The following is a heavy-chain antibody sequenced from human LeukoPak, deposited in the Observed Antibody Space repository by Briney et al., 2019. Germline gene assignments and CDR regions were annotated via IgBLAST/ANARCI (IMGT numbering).Heavy chain of an antibody. Sequence: GRSLRLSCAASGFTFSSYAMHWVRQAPGKGLEWVAVISYDGSNKYYADSVKGRFTISRDNSKNTLYLQMNSLGAEDTAVYYCARSREDVYYPSLRGTEYYFDYWGQGTLVTVSS. CDR3: ARSREDVYYPSLRGTEYYFDY. CDR2: ISYDGSNK. D-gene: IGHD3-10*01. CDR1: GFTFSSYA. J-gene: IGHJ4*02. V-gene: IGHV3-30*01.